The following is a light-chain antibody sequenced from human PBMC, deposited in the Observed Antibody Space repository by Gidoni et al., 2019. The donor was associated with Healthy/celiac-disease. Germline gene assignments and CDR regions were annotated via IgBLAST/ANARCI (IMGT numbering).Light chain of an antibody. J-gene: IGKJ1*01. CDR3: QQYNNWPRT. V-gene: IGKV3-15*01. Sequence: EIVMTQSPATLSVSPGERATLSCRASQSVSSNLAWYQQKPGQAPRLLIYGASTRATGIPARFRGSGSGPEFTLTISSLQSEDFAVYYCQQYNNWPRTFGQGTKVEIK. CDR1: QSVSSN. CDR2: GAS.